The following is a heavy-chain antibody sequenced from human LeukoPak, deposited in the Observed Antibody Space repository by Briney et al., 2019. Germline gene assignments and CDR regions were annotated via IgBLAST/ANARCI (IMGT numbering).Heavy chain of an antibody. CDR2: INAKSGDT. CDR3: ARDELYNGYYSVKYHYNGMDV. Sequence: ASVKVSCKASGYTFTDYYVHWVRQAPGQGLEWIGRINAKSGDTNAAQRFQGRVTMTRVTSITTAYLELSRLRSDDTAVYYCARDELYNGYYSVKYHYNGMDVWGQGTTVTVSS. J-gene: IGHJ6*02. CDR1: GYTFTDYY. V-gene: IGHV1-2*06. D-gene: IGHD3-3*01.